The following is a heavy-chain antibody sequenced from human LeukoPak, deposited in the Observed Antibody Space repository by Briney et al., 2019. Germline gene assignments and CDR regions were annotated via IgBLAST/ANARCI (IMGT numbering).Heavy chain of an antibody. D-gene: IGHD6-19*01. CDR3: AKDARRSSGWYFFDH. J-gene: IGHJ4*02. V-gene: IGHV3-23*01. CDR2: ISDSGGTT. CDR1: GFTFSNLA. Sequence: GGSLRLSCVASGFTFSNLAMGWVRQAPGKGLEWVSGISDSGGTTYYADSVKGRFTISRDNSRNTLYLQMNSLRVEDTAVYYCAKDARRSSGWYFFDHWGQGTLVTVSS.